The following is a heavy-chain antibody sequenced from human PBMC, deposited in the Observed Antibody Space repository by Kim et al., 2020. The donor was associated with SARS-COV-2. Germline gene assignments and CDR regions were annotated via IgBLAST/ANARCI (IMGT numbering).Heavy chain of an antibody. CDR3: ARGAAGVSYHTY. CDR2: INAGNGNT. CDR1: GYTFTSFA. J-gene: IGHJ4*02. D-gene: IGHD3-10*01. V-gene: IGHV1-3*01. Sequence: ASVKVSCKASGYTFTSFAIHWVRQAPGQRLEWMGWINAGNGNTEYSQKFQGRVTITRGTSASTAYMELSSLRSEDTAVYYCARGAAGVSYHTYWGQGTLVTVSS.